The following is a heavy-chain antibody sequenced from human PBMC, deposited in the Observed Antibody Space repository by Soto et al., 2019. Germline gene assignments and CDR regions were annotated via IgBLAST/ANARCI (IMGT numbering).Heavy chain of an antibody. CDR2: VIHVLTTT. V-gene: IGHV1-69*08. D-gene: IGHD2-21*02. Sequence: QVQLVQSGAEVKKPGSSVRVSCRSSGDTFSSYIVNWLRLAPGRGLEWMGRVIHVLTTTDYAQNFRGRVTISEDRSTNTVSLDLSSLRSDDTAVYYCARRRYCGYDCYHKHYYGMDVWGQGALVTVAS. J-gene: IGHJ6*02. CDR3: ARRRYCGYDCYHKHYYGMDV. CDR1: GDTFSSYI.